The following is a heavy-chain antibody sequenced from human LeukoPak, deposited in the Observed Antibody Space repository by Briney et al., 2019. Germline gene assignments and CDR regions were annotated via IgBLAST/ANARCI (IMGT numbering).Heavy chain of an antibody. Sequence: GGSLRLSCAASRFTFDDYGMHWVRQAPGKGLVWVARINVEGNYIDYAESVKGRFTISRDSAKNTLYLQMNSVRAEDTAVYSCARDLTGPYDQWGQGTLVTVSS. CDR3: ARDLTGPYDQ. CDR1: RFTFDDYG. J-gene: IGHJ4*02. D-gene: IGHD3-22*01. V-gene: IGHV3-74*01. CDR2: INVEGNYI.